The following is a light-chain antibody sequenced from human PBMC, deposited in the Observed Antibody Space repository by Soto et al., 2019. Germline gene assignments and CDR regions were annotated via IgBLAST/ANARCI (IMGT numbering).Light chain of an antibody. CDR2: GAS. CDR1: QSISSH. CDR3: QQYHYWWA. V-gene: IGKV3-15*01. Sequence: EIVMTQSPATLSVSPGERATLSCRASQSISSHLAWYQQKPGQAPRPLIHGASTRATGIPARFSGSGSGTEFTLVISSLQSEDFAVYYCQQYHYWWAFGQGTKVDIK. J-gene: IGKJ1*01.